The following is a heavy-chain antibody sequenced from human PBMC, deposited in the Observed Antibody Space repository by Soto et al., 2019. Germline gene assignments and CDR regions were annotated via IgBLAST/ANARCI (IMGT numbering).Heavy chain of an antibody. V-gene: IGHV1-69*12. D-gene: IGHD5-18*01. CDR1: AGTFSSYA. Sequence: QVQLVQSGAEVKKPGSSVKVSCKASAGTFSSYAISWVRQAPGQGLEWMGGIIPIFGTANYAQKFPGGVTIPAGESRSTSYMELTRLRSKDTAVYYGACSRYGCYVLAAYWGRGALVAVST. CDR3: ACSRYGCYVLAAY. J-gene: IGHJ4*02. CDR2: IIPIFGTA.